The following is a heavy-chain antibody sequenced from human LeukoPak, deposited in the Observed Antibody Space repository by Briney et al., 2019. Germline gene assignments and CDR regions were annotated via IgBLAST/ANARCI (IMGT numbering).Heavy chain of an antibody. D-gene: IGHD4-23*01. CDR3: VRHDGRSGGTMGALDS. CDR1: AVSISSSSHH. J-gene: IGHJ4*02. V-gene: IGHV4-39*01. CDR2: IYSGRTT. Sequence: PSETLSLTCTVSAVSISSSSHHWGWIRQSPGKGLEWIGSIYSGRTTYYNPSLSSRVTIFVVTSKNQFSLQLSSVTAADTAVYYCVRHDGRSGGTMGALDSWGQGSLVTVSS.